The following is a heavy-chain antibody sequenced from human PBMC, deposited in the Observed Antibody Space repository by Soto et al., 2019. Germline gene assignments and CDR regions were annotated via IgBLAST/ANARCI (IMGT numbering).Heavy chain of an antibody. J-gene: IGHJ5*02. CDR3: AQVRPDSQLVLS. Sequence: GGSLRLSCAASGFTFSSYAMHWVRQAPGKGLEWVSYISCNRSTIYYADSVKGRFTISRDNAKDSLYLQMNSLRAEDTAVYYCAQVRPDSQLVLSWGQGTLVTVSS. V-gene: IGHV3-48*01. CDR2: ISCNRSTI. D-gene: IGHD6-6*01. CDR1: GFTFSSYA.